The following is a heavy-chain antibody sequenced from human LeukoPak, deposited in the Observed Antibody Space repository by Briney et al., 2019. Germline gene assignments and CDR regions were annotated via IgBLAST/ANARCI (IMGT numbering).Heavy chain of an antibody. Sequence: SETLSLTCTVSAYSISSGYYWGWIRQPPGKGLEWIGNIFYSGGTYYSPSLTSRVTISLDTSRNQFSLKLNSVTAADTAVYYCAKSNGYGLVDIWGQGTMVTVSS. CDR2: IFYSGGT. CDR1: AYSISSGYY. V-gene: IGHV4-38-2*02. CDR3: AKSNGYGLVDI. J-gene: IGHJ3*02. D-gene: IGHD3-10*01.